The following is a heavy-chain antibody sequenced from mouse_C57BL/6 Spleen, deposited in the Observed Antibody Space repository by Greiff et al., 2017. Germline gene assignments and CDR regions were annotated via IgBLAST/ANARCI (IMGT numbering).Heavy chain of an antibody. CDR2: ISDGGSYT. V-gene: IGHV5-4*01. D-gene: IGHD2-5*01. CDR3: ARDQGAYYSNYFDV. Sequence: EVQGVESGGGLVKPGGSLKLSCAASGFTFSSYAMSWVRQTPEKRLEWVATISDGGSYTYYPDNVKGRFTISRDNAKNNLYLQMSHLKSEDTAMYYCARDQGAYYSNYFDVWGTGTTVTVSS. CDR1: GFTFSSYA. J-gene: IGHJ1*03.